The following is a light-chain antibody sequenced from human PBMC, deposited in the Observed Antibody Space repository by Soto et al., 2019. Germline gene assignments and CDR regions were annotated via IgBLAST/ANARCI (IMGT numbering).Light chain of an antibody. CDR3: CSYAGSSTFVV. Sequence: QSVLTQPASVSGSPGQSITISCTGTSSDVGSYNLVSWYQQHPGKAPKLMIYEDTKRPSGVSNRFSRSKSGNTAYLTISGLQAEDVADYYCCSYAGSSTFVVFGGGTKLTVL. CDR2: EDT. CDR1: SSDVGSYNL. J-gene: IGLJ2*01. V-gene: IGLV2-23*02.